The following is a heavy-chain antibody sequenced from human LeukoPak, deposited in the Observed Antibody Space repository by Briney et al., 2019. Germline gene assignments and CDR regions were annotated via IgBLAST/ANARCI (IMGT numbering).Heavy chain of an antibody. J-gene: IGHJ4*02. D-gene: IGHD6-19*01. CDR1: GGSFSGYY. Sequence: PSETLSLTCAVYGGSFSGYYWSWIRQPPGKGLEWIGEINHSGSTNYNPSLKSRVTISVDTSKNQFSLKLSSVTAADTAVYYCARGLGLSSGWYFDYWGQGTLVNVSS. V-gene: IGHV4-34*01. CDR2: INHSGST. CDR3: ARGLGLSSGWYFDY.